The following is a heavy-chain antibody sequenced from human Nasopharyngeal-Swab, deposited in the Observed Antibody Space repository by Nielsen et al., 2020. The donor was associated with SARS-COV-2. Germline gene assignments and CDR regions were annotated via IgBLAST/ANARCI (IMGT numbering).Heavy chain of an antibody. CDR2: IWYDGSNK. J-gene: IGHJ4*02. CDR1: GFTFSSYG. D-gene: IGHD5-18*01. V-gene: IGHV3-33*01. CDR3: ARDRGVDTATFDY. Sequence: GGSLRLSCAVSGFTFSSYGMHWVRQAPGKGLEWVAVIWYDGSNKYYADSVKGRFTISRDNSKNTLYLQMNSLRAEDTAVYYCARDRGVDTATFDYWGQGTLVTVSS.